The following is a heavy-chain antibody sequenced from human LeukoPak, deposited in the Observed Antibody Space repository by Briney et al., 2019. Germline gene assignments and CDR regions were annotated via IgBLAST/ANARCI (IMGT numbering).Heavy chain of an antibody. CDR1: GYTLTGYY. CDR3: ASARGYSGYDSLDY. CDR2: INPNSGGT. V-gene: IGHV1-2*02. D-gene: IGHD5-12*01. Sequence: ASGKVSCKASGYTLTGYYMHRVRQAPGQGLEWMGWINPNSGGTNSAQKFQGRVTMTRDTSISTAYMELSRLRPDDTAVYYCASARGYSGYDSLDYWGQGTLVTVSS. J-gene: IGHJ4*02.